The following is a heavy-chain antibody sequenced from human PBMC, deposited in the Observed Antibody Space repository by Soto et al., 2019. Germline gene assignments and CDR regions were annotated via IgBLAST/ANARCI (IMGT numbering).Heavy chain of an antibody. CDR2: ISYDGSNK. CDR1: GFTFSSYA. Sequence: QVQLVESGGGVVQPGRSLRLSCAASGFTFSSYAMHWVRQAPGKGLEWVAVISYDGSNKYYADSVKGRFTISRDNSKNTLYLQMNSLRAEDTAVYYCARHGSLGQLFLFGWFDPWGQGTLVTVSS. D-gene: IGHD6-6*01. J-gene: IGHJ5*02. CDR3: ARHGSLGQLFLFGWFDP. V-gene: IGHV3-30-3*01.